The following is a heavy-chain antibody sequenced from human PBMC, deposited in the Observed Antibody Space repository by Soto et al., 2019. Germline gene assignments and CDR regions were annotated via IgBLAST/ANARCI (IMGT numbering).Heavy chain of an antibody. Sequence: GGSLRLSCAASGFTFSSYWMHWVRQAPGKGLVWVSRINSDGSSTSYADSVKGRFTISRDNAKNTLYLQINGLRAEDTAVYYCARDQGTVSGVVTTIDYWGQGTLVTVSS. CDR2: INSDGSST. D-gene: IGHD3-3*01. CDR3: ARDQGTVSGVVTTIDY. V-gene: IGHV3-74*01. CDR1: GFTFSSYW. J-gene: IGHJ4*02.